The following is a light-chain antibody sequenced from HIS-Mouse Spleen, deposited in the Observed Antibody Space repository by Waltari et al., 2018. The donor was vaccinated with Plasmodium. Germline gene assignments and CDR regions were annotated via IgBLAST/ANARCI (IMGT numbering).Light chain of an antibody. J-gene: IGLJ2*01. V-gene: IGLV2-14*03. Sequence: QSALTQPASVSGSPGQSITISCPGPSSDVGGYHYVSWYQQHPGKAPNLMIYDVSNRPSGVSNRFSGSKFGNTASLTISGLQAEDEADYYCSSYTSSSTVVFGGGTKLTVL. CDR3: SSYTSSSTVV. CDR1: SSDVGGYHY. CDR2: DVS.